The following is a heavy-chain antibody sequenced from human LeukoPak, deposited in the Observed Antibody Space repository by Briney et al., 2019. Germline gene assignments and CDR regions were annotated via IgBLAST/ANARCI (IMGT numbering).Heavy chain of an antibody. CDR1: GGSISSYY. D-gene: IGHD3-22*01. V-gene: IGHV4-39*02. CDR2: IYYSGST. J-gene: IGHJ6*02. CDR3: ARGTMIVVVWYYYYTVWTS. Sequence: SETLSLTCTVSGGSISSYYWSWIRQPPGKGLEWIGSIYYSGSTYYNPSLKSRVTISVDTSKSQFSLKLSSVTAADTAVYYCARGTMIVVVWYYYYTVWTSGAKGPRSPSP.